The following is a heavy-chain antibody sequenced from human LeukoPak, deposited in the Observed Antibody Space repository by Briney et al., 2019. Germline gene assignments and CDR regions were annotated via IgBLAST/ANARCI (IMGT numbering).Heavy chain of an antibody. V-gene: IGHV4-34*01. Sequence: RASETLSLTCAVYGGSFSGYYWSWIRQPPGKGLEWIGEINHSGSTNYNPSLKSRVTISVDTSKNQFSLKLSSVTAADTAVYYCARSYYYGSSGYYYDAYFQHWGQGTLVTVSS. CDR3: ARSYYYGSSGYYYDAYFQH. J-gene: IGHJ1*01. CDR1: GGSFSGYY. D-gene: IGHD3-22*01. CDR2: INHSGST.